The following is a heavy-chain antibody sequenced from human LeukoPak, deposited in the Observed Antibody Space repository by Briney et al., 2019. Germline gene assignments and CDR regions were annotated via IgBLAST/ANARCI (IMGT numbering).Heavy chain of an antibody. J-gene: IGHJ3*02. CDR2: IVVGSGNT. CDR3: AAAYSVSDAFDI. D-gene: IGHD5/OR15-5a*01. V-gene: IGHV1-58*01. CDR1: GFTLTSSA. Sequence: GASVKVSCKASGFTLTSSAVQCVRQARGQRLEWIGWIVVGSGNTNYAQKFQERVTITRDMSTSTAYMELSSLRSEDTAVYYCAAAYSVSDAFDIWGQGTMVTVSS.